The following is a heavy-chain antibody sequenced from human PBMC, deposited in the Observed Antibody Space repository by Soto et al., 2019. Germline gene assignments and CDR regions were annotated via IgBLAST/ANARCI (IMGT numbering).Heavy chain of an antibody. J-gene: IGHJ4*02. CDR1: GFTFSSYA. CDR2: ISYDGSNK. CDR3: ATTSGVYSGYDFAY. Sequence: GGSLRLSCAASGFTFSSYAMHWVRQAPGKGLEWVAVISYDGSNKYYADSVKGRFTISRDNSKNTLYLQMNSLRAEDTAVYYCATTSGVYSGYDFAYWGQGTLVTVSS. V-gene: IGHV3-30-3*01. D-gene: IGHD5-12*01.